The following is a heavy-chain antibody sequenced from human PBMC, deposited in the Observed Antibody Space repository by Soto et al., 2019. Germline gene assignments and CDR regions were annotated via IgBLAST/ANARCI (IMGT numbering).Heavy chain of an antibody. J-gene: IGHJ4*02. V-gene: IGHV6-1*01. CDR2: TYYRSKWYN. CDR1: GDSVSSSSVT. CDR3: ARGAPPFDD. Sequence: SQTLSLTCAISGDSVSSSSVTWNWIRQSPSRGLEWLGRTYYRSKWYNDYAVSVKSRITINPDTSKNQFSLQLNSVTPDDTAVYYCARGAPPFDDWGQGTLVTVSS.